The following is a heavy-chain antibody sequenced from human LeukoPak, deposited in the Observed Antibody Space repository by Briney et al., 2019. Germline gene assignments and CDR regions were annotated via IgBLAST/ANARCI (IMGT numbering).Heavy chain of an antibody. J-gene: IGHJ5*02. D-gene: IGHD3-10*01. CDR1: GFTFSSYA. V-gene: IGHV3-74*01. CDR3: ASSYGSGDNWFDP. CDR2: INSDGSSK. Sequence: GGSLRLSCAASGFTFSSYAMSWVRQAPGKGLVWVSRINSDGSSKSYADSVKGRFTISRDNAKNTLYLQMNSLRAEDTAVYYCASSYGSGDNWFDPWGQGTLVTVSS.